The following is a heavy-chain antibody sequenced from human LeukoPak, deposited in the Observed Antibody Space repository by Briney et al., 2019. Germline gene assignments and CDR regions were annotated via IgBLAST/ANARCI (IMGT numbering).Heavy chain of an antibody. V-gene: IGHV1-24*01. Sequence: GASVKVSCKVSGYTLTELSMHWVRQAPGKGLEWMGGFDPEDGETIYAQKFQGRVTMTEDTSTDTAYMELSSLRSEDTAVYYCARGNCSSSSCYDWFDPWGQGTLVTVSS. CDR2: FDPEDGET. J-gene: IGHJ5*02. D-gene: IGHD2-2*01. CDR1: GYTLTELS. CDR3: ARGNCSSSSCYDWFDP.